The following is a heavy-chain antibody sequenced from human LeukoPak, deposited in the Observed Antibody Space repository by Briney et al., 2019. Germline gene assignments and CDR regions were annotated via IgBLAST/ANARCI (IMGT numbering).Heavy chain of an antibody. CDR2: IYFSGGT. CDR1: GGSISSSSYY. V-gene: IGHV4-39*01. D-gene: IGHD6-6*01. CDR3: AVYSSASCY. Sequence: SETLSLTCTASGGSISSSSYYWGWIRQPPGNGLEWIVSIYFSGGTYYNPSLKSRVTISVDTSKNQFSLKLSSVTAADTAVYYCAVYSSASCYWGQGTLVTVSS. J-gene: IGHJ4*02.